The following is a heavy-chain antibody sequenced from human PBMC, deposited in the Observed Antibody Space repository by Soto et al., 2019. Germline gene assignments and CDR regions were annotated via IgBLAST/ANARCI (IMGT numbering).Heavy chain of an antibody. Sequence: SETLSLTCIVSGGSIRNDDYYWGWIRQPPGKGVEWIGTIYHSGSTNYNPSLKSRVTISVDKSKNQFSLKLSSVTAADTAVYYCARVKASGVNFDYWGQGTLVTVSS. D-gene: IGHD3-10*01. CDR3: ARVKASGVNFDY. CDR1: GGSIRNDDYY. J-gene: IGHJ4*02. V-gene: IGHV4-39*07. CDR2: IYHSGST.